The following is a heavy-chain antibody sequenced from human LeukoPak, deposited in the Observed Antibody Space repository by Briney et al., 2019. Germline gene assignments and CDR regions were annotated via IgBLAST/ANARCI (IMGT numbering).Heavy chain of an antibody. CDR1: DFGSHH. J-gene: IGHJ4*02. V-gene: IGHV3-74*01. D-gene: IGHD6-19*01. CDR2: VSTDGIGT. Sequence: GGSLRLSCVASDFGSHHMHWVRQAPGKGLVWVSRVSTDGIGTAYADSVKGRFTISRDNAKNTVYLQMNSLRAEDTAVYYCARGGYSSGLDHWGQGTLVTVSS. CDR3: ARGGYSSGLDH.